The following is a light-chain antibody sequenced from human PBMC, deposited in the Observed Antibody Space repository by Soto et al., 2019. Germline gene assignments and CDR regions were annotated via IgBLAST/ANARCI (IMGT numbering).Light chain of an antibody. CDR3: QSYDSSLSVV. V-gene: IGLV1-40*01. Sequence: QSVLTQPPSVSGAPGQRVTISCTGSSSNIGAGYDVHWYQQLPGAAPKLLIYVNSNRPSGVPDRFSGSKSGTSASLAITGLQAEDEADYYCQSYDSSLSVVFGGGTQLTAL. CDR1: SSNIGAGYD. J-gene: IGLJ2*01. CDR2: VNS.